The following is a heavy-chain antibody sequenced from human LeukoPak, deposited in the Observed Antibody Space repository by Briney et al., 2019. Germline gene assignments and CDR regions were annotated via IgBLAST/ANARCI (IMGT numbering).Heavy chain of an antibody. J-gene: IGHJ4*02. V-gene: IGHV3-64D*06. CDR3: VKGIVVVTARAFDY. CDR2: TSSNGGST. Sequence: GGSLRLSCSASGFTFSSYAMHWVRQAPGKVLEYVSATSSNGGSTYYADSVKGRFTISRDNSKNTLYLQMSSLRPEDTAVYYCVKGIVVVTARAFDYWGQGTLVTVSS. D-gene: IGHD2-21*02. CDR1: GFTFSSYA.